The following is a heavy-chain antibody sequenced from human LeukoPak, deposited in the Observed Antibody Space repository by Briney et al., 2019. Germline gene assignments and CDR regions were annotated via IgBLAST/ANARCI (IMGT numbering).Heavy chain of an antibody. V-gene: IGHV3-53*01. CDR3: ARGPNLDV. J-gene: IGHJ6*02. CDR2: IYTDGST. Sequence: GGSLRLSCAASGFTVSGNYMNWVRQAPGKGPEWVSVIYTDGSTYHADSVKGRFTISRDNSKNTVYLQMNSLRAEDTVLYYCARGPNLDVWGQGTTVTVSS. CDR1: GFTVSGNY.